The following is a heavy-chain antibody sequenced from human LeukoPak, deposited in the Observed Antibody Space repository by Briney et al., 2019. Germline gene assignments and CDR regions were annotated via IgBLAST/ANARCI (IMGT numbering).Heavy chain of an antibody. CDR3: ASGYYYDSSGLLGY. CDR1: GGSISSYY. J-gene: IGHJ4*02. CDR2: IYYSGST. V-gene: IGHV4-59*12. D-gene: IGHD3-22*01. Sequence: SETLSLTCTVSGGSISSYYWSWIRQPPGKGLEWIGYIYYSGSTNYNPSLKSRVTISVDTSKNQFSLKLSSVTAADTAVYYCASGYYYDSSGLLGYWGQGTLVTVSS.